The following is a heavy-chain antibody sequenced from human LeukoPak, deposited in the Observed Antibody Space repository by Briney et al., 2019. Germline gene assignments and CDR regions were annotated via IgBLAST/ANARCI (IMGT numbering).Heavy chain of an antibody. CDR2: INDSGST. D-gene: IGHD2-2*01. CDR3: ARGGCSSTSCYAVLDAFDI. CDR1: GGSFSGYY. Sequence: SETLSLTCAVYGGSFSGYYWSWIRQPPGKGLEWIGEINDSGSTNYNPSLKSRVTISVDTSKNQFSLKLSSVTAADTAVYYCARGGCSSTSCYAVLDAFDIWGQGTMVTVSS. V-gene: IGHV4-34*01. J-gene: IGHJ3*02.